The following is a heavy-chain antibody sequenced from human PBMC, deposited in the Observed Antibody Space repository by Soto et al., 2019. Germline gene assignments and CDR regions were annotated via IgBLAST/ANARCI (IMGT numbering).Heavy chain of an antibody. CDR1: GGTFSSYA. Sequence: SVKVSCKASGGTFSSYAISWVRQAPGQGLEWMGGIIPIFGTANYAQKFQGRVTITADESTSTAYMELSSLRSEDTAVYYCARDRAYRYYDSSGYYQDLRIWGQGTMVTVSS. D-gene: IGHD3-22*01. V-gene: IGHV1-69*13. CDR2: IIPIFGTA. J-gene: IGHJ3*02. CDR3: ARDRAYRYYDSSGYYQDLRI.